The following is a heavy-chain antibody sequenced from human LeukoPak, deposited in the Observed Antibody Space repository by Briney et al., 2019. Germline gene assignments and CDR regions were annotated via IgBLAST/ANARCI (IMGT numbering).Heavy chain of an antibody. Sequence: GGSLRLSCAVFGFTFRNYLMHWVRQAPGQGLVWVLRINQDESKAYADSVRGRFTVSRDNAKNMLYLHLSGLRAEDTAVYFCGRGGDGIDFWGQGTTVIVSS. CDR3: GRGGDGIDF. J-gene: IGHJ3*01. D-gene: IGHD5-24*01. CDR1: GFTFRNYL. CDR2: INQDESKA. V-gene: IGHV3-74*01.